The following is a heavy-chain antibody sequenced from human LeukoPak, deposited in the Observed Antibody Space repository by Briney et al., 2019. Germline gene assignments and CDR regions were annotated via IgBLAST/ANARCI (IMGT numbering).Heavy chain of an antibody. D-gene: IGHD3-9*01. CDR3: ASDILTGYYAMDV. CDR1: GYTFTGYY. Sequence: GASVKVSCKASGYTFTGYYMHWVRQAPGQGLEWMGRINPNSGGPNYAQRFQGRVTMTRDTSISTAYMELSRLRSDDTAVYYCASDILTGYYAMDVWGQGTTVTVSS. J-gene: IGHJ6*02. V-gene: IGHV1-2*06. CDR2: INPNSGGP.